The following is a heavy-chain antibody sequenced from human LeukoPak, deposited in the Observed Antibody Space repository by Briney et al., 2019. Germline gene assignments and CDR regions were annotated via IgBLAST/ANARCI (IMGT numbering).Heavy chain of an antibody. D-gene: IGHD4-17*01. V-gene: IGHV3-43*02. CDR2: ISGDGGST. J-gene: IGHJ3*02. CDR3: AKDDTVTSSPFDI. CDR1: GFTFDDYA. Sequence: GGSLRLSCAASGFTFDDYAMHWVRQAPGKGLEWVSLISGDGGSTYYADSVKGRFTISRDNSKNSLYLQMNSLGTEDTALYYCAKDDTVTSSPFDIWGQGTMVTVSS.